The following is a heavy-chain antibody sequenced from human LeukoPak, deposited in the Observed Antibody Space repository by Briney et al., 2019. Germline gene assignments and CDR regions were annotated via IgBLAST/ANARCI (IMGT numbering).Heavy chain of an antibody. CDR3: AREGALGLAYNWFDP. D-gene: IGHD6-19*01. CDR1: GGSFSGYY. V-gene: IGHV4-34*01. J-gene: IGHJ5*02. Sequence: SETPSLTCAVYGGSFSGYYWSWIRQPPGKGLEWIGEINHSGSTNYNPSLKSRVTISVDTSKNQFSLKLSSVTAADTAVYYCAREGALGLAYNWFDPWGQGTLVTVSS. CDR2: INHSGST.